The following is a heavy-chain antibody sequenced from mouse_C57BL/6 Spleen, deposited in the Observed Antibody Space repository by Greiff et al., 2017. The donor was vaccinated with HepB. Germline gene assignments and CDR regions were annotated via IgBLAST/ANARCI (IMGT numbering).Heavy chain of an antibody. J-gene: IGHJ4*01. D-gene: IGHD2-1*01. CDR2: FHPYNDDT. CDR1: GYTFTTYP. Sequence: VQLQQSGAELVKPGASVMMSCKASGYTFTTYPIEWMKQNHGKSLEWIGNFHPYNDDTKYNEKFKGKATLTVEKSSSTVYLELSRLTSDDSAVYYCARGLGIYYGNFYYAMDYWGQGTSVTVSS. CDR3: ARGLGIYYGNFYYAMDY. V-gene: IGHV1-47*01.